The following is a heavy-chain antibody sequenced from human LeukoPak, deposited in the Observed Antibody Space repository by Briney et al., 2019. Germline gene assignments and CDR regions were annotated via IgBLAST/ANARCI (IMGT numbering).Heavy chain of an antibody. CDR2: IYPGDSDA. CDR3: ARRGWGFGEPKRDHDTFDI. D-gene: IGHD3-10*01. CDR1: GYSFTNYW. V-gene: IGHV5-51*01. Sequence: PGESLKISCKGSGYSFTNYWIAWVRQMPGQGLEWMAIIYPGDSDARYPQSFQGQVTISVDKSISTTYLRWSSLKASDTAMYYCARRGWGFGEPKRDHDTFDIWGQGTMVTVSS. J-gene: IGHJ3*02.